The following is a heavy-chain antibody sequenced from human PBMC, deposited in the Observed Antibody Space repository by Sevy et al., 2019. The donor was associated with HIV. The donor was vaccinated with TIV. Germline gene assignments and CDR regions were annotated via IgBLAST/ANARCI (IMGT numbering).Heavy chain of an antibody. Sequence: GGSLRLSCAASGFTFSDYCMTWVRQAPGKGLEWIAYISNSGRTTHNADSVDGRFTISRDNAKNSLYLQMNSLRVEDTAVYYCVRDRSASWIDAFDIWGRGARVTVSS. CDR3: VRDRSASWIDAFDI. CDR1: GFTFSDYC. J-gene: IGHJ3*02. V-gene: IGHV3-11*04. CDR2: ISNSGRTT. D-gene: IGHD2-2*03.